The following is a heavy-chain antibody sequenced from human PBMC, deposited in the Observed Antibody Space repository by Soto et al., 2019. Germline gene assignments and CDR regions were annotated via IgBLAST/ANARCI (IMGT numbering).Heavy chain of an antibody. J-gene: IGHJ6*02. Sequence: GASVKVSCKASGCTVSSYAISWVRQAPGQVLEWMGGIIPIFGTANYAQKFQGRVTITADKSTSTAYMELSSLRSEDTAVYYCASGIEKYYDSSGYLAAGFGMDVWGQGTTVTVSS. D-gene: IGHD3-22*01. CDR1: GCTVSSYA. CDR3: ASGIEKYYDSSGYLAAGFGMDV. V-gene: IGHV1-69*06. CDR2: IIPIFGTA.